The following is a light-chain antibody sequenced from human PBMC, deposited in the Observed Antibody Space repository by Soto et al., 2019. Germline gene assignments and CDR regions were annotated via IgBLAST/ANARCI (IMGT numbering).Light chain of an antibody. J-gene: IGKJ1*01. CDR2: GAS. CDR3: QQYGGLPRT. CDR1: QSISSSY. Sequence: EIVLTQSPGTLSLSPGERATLSCRASQSISSSYLTWYQQKPGQAPRLLMYGASSRATGIPDRFSGSGSGTDFTLTISSLEPEDFAVYYCQQYGGLPRTFGQGTKVESK. V-gene: IGKV3-20*01.